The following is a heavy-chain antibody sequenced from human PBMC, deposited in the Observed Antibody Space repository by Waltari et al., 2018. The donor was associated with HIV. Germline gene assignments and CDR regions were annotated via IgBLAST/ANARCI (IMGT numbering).Heavy chain of an antibody. CDR2: ISSSSSYI. CDR3: ARSPPTTVVTPDAFDI. V-gene: IGHV3-21*01. D-gene: IGHD4-17*01. J-gene: IGHJ3*02. Sequence: GKGLEWVSSISSSSSYIYYADSVKGRFTISRDNAKNSLYLQMNSLRAEDTAVYYCARSPPTTVVTPDAFDIWGQGTMVTVSS.